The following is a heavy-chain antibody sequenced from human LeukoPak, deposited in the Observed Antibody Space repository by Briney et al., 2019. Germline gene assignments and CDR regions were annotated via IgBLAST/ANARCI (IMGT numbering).Heavy chain of an antibody. Sequence: GGSLRLSCAASGFAFSSYGMHWVRQAPGKGLEWVAVIWYDGSNKYYADSVKGRFTTSRDNSKNTLYLQMNSLRAEDTAVYYCARSPGAVAADAFDIWGQGTMVTVSS. V-gene: IGHV3-33*08. CDR2: IWYDGSNK. J-gene: IGHJ3*02. CDR1: GFAFSSYG. D-gene: IGHD6-19*01. CDR3: ARSPGAVAADAFDI.